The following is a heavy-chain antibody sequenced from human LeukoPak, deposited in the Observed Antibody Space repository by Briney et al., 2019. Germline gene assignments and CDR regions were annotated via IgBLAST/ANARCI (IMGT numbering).Heavy chain of an antibody. J-gene: IGHJ4*02. CDR3: ARVLYYYDSSGYYYFPFDY. V-gene: IGHV3-74*01. CDR1: GFTFSSYW. Sequence: GGSLRLSCAASGFTFSSYWMHWVRQAPGKGLVWVSRINRDGSSTSYADSVKDRFTISRDNAKNTLYLQMNSLRAEDTAVYYCARVLYYYDSSGYYYFPFDYWGQGTLVTVSS. CDR2: INRDGSST. D-gene: IGHD3-22*01.